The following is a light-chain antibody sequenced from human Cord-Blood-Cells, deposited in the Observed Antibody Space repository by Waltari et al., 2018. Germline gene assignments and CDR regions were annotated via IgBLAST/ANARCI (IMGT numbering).Light chain of an antibody. Sequence: QSALTQPASVSGSPGQSITISCTGTSSDVGRYNLVSWYQQHPGKAPKLMIYDGSKRPSGVSNRFSGSKSGNTASLTISGLQAEDEADYYCCSYAGSRVFGGGTKLTVL. CDR1: SSDVGRYNL. V-gene: IGLV2-23*01. CDR3: CSYAGSRV. J-gene: IGLJ3*02. CDR2: DGS.